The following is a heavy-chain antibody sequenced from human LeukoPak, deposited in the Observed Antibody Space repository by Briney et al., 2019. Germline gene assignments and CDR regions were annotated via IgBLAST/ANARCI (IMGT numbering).Heavy chain of an antibody. CDR3: ARQETYYYDSSGYSRPLFVDY. Sequence: SETLSLTCTVSGGSISSSSYYWGWIRRPPGKGLEWIGSIYYSGSTYYNPSLKSRVTISVDTSKNQFSLKLSSVTAADTAVYYCARQETYYYDSSGYSRPLFVDYWGQGTLVTVSS. CDR2: IYYSGST. CDR1: GGSISSSSYY. J-gene: IGHJ4*02. V-gene: IGHV4-39*01. D-gene: IGHD3-22*01.